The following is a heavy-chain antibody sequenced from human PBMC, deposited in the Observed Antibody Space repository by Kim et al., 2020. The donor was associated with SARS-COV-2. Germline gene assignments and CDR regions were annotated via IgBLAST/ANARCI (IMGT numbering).Heavy chain of an antibody. CDR2: ITTSGSTI. Sequence: GGSLRLSCVTSTFTFSAYDMNWVRQAPGKGLEWLAFITTSGSTIYYADSVRGRFTISRDNAKNSLYLQINSLRDEDTAVYYCVRDRRGGAFDIWGQGTMV. V-gene: IGHV3-48*02. CDR1: TFTFSAYD. J-gene: IGHJ3*02. CDR3: VRDRRGGAFDI. D-gene: IGHD3-16*01.